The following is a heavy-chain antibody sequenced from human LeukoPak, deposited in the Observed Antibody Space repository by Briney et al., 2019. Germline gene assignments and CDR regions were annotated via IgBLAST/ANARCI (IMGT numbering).Heavy chain of an antibody. Sequence: KPGGPLRLSCAASGFSFNYAWMNWVRQAPGKGLEWVGRIKSEPDGGTTTYAAPVRGRFTISRDDSKNMLYLQMSSLKIEDTAVYYCTTASYDYYDTSGYSSGGFWGQGTLVTVSS. CDR3: TTASYDYYDTSGYSSGGF. J-gene: IGHJ4*02. D-gene: IGHD3-22*01. CDR2: IKSEPDGGTT. CDR1: GFSFNYAW. V-gene: IGHV3-15*01.